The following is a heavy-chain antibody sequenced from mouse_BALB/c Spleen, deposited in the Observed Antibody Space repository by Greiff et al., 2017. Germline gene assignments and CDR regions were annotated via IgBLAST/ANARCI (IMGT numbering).Heavy chain of an antibody. Sequence: EVKLMESGGGLVKPGGSLKLSCAASGFTFSSYTMSWVRQTPEKRLEWVATISSGGSYTYYPDSVKGRFTISRDNAKNTLYLQMSSLKSEDTAMYYCTRDWMITHWYFDVWGAGTTVTVSS. J-gene: IGHJ1*01. CDR1: GFTFSSYT. CDR2: ISSGGSYT. V-gene: IGHV5-6-4*01. D-gene: IGHD2-4*01. CDR3: TRDWMITHWYFDV.